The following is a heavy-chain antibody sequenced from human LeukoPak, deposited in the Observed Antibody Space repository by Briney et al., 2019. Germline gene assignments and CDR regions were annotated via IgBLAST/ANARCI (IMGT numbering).Heavy chain of an antibody. CDR2: ISGSGGST. V-gene: IGHV3-23*01. CDR1: GFTLSSYA. CDR3: AKDYSSGWPFDY. Sequence: GGSLRLSCAASGFTLSSYALSWVRQAPGKGLEWVSAISGSGGSTYYADSVKGRFTISRDNSKNTLYLQMNSLRAEDTAVYYCAKDYSSGWPFDYWGQGTLVTVSS. J-gene: IGHJ4*02. D-gene: IGHD6-19*01.